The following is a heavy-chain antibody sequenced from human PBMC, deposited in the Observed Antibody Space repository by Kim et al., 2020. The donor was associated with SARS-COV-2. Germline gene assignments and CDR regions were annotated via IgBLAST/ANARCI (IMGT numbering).Heavy chain of an antibody. CDR3: ARATRYRLTFGYFDL. D-gene: IGHD1-1*01. J-gene: IGHJ2*01. V-gene: IGHV4-31*03. CDR2: IYYSGST. CDR1: GGSISSGGYY. Sequence: SETLSLTCTVSGGSISSGGYYWSWIRQHPGKGLEWIGYIYYSGSTYYNPSLKSRVTISVDTSKNQFSLKLSSVTAADTAVYYCARATRYRLTFGYFDLWGRGTLVTVSS.